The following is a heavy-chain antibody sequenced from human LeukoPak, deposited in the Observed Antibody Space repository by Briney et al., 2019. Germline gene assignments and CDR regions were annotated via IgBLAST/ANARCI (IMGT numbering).Heavy chain of an antibody. CDR3: RGGSFIAVADQGAFDI. V-gene: IGHV4-34*03. CDR2: INHSGGT. Sequence: PSETLSLTCAVYGGSFSGYYWSWIRQPPGKGLEWIGEINHSGGTNYNPSLKSRVTISVDTSKNQFSLKLSSVTAADTAVYYCRGGSFIAVADQGAFDIWGQGTMVTVSS. J-gene: IGHJ3*02. D-gene: IGHD6-19*01. CDR1: GGSFSGYY.